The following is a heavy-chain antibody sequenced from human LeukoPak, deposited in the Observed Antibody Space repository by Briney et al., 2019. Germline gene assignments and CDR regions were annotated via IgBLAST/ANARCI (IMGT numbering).Heavy chain of an antibody. CDR3: ARRGQGSGSYYIPYYYYGMDV. Sequence: GESLKISCKGSGYSFTSYWIGWVRQMPGKGLEWMGIIYPGDSDTRYSPSFQGQVTISADKSISTAYLQWSSLKASDTAMYYCARRGQGSGSYYIPYYYYGMDVWGQGTTVTVSS. D-gene: IGHD3-10*01. V-gene: IGHV5-51*01. CDR1: GYSFTSYW. CDR2: IYPGDSDT. J-gene: IGHJ6*02.